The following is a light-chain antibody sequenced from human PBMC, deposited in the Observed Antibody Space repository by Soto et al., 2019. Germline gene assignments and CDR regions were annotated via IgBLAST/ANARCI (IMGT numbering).Light chain of an antibody. CDR1: QPISDY. Sequence: IHMTHSPASLSSSVLYRVTITCRTSQPISDYLNWYQQKPGKAPTLLIYTTSNLQSGVPSRFSGSGSATHFTLTISSLQPEDFATYYCQQHYNTPRTFGQGTKVDIK. V-gene: IGKV1-39*01. J-gene: IGKJ1*01. CDR2: TTS. CDR3: QQHYNTPRT.